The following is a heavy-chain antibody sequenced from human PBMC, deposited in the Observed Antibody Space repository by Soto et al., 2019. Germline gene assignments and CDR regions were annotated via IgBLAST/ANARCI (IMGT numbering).Heavy chain of an antibody. CDR2: LYRDGSP. CDR1: GFTVTSAY. CDR3: ARGEEYFDF. J-gene: IGHJ4*02. Sequence: EVQLVESGGGLVQPGGSLRLSCAASGFTVTSAYMNWVRQAPGKGLEWVSLLYRDGSPYHADSVKGRFSISRDSSKNSLYLEMNTLSAEDTAVYYCARGEEYFDFWGQGSLVTVSS. V-gene: IGHV3-66*01.